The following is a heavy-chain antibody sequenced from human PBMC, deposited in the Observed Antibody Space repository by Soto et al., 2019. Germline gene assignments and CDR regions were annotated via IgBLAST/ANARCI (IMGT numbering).Heavy chain of an antibody. CDR3: AITPHCGDACRAGTFRFFDL. CDR2: ISGSGGSI. CDR1: GFTFSIYA. J-gene: IGHJ2*01. Sequence: EVQLLESGGGLVQPGGSLRLSCAASGFTFSIYAMSWVRQAPGKGLEWVSAISGSGGSIYFANSVKGRFTISRDNYKDAMYLQMNSLRAGDTAVYYCAITPHCGDACRAGTFRFFDLWGRGPLVTVSS. D-gene: IGHD2-21*02. V-gene: IGHV3-23*01.